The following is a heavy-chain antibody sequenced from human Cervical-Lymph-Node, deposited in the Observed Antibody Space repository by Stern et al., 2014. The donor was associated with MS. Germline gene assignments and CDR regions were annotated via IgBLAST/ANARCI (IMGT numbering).Heavy chain of an antibody. V-gene: IGHV3-7*01. Sequence: EVQLVESGGGLVQPGGSLRLSCAASGFIFSNSWMSWVRQAPGKGLEWVANTKYDGSENNYVDSVKGRFTISRDNAKNTLYLQMNSLRAEDTAMYYCAREGYCDYWGQGTLVTVSS. CDR3: AREGYCDY. CDR2: TKYDGSEN. CDR1: GFIFSNSW. J-gene: IGHJ4*02. D-gene: IGHD2-15*01.